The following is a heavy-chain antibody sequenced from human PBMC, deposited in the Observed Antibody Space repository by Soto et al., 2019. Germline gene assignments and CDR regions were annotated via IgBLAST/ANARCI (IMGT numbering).Heavy chain of an antibody. D-gene: IGHD2-15*01. CDR2: IYPGDSDT. Sequence: PGESLKISCKTSGYRFTNSWIAWVRQKPGKGLEWMGIIYPGDSDTTYSPSFQGQVTISADESISTAYLQWSSLKPSDTALYFCARRPACPCRVDLDFWGQGTLVTVSS. J-gene: IGHJ4*02. CDR1: GYRFTNSW. CDR3: ARRPACPCRVDLDF. V-gene: IGHV5-51*01.